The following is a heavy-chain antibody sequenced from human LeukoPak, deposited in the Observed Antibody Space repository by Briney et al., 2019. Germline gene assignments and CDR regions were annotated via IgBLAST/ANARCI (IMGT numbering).Heavy chain of an antibody. J-gene: IGHJ4*02. V-gene: IGHV4-59*01. CDR1: GGSISSYY. D-gene: IGHD6-13*01. CDR3: ARGVYIAAAQYGY. CDR2: IYYSGTT. Sequence: SETLSLTCTVSGGSISSYYWSWIRQPPGKGLEWIGYIYYSGTTNYNPSLKSRVTISVDTSKDQFSLKLNSVTAADTAVYYCARGVYIAAAQYGYWGQGTLVTVSS.